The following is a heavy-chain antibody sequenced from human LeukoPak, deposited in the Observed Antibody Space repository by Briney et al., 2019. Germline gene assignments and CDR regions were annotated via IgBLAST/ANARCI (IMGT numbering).Heavy chain of an antibody. D-gene: IGHD6-13*01. J-gene: IGHJ3*02. Sequence: GESLKISFKGSGYSFTSYWIGWVRQMPGKGLEWMGIIYPGDSDTRYSPSFQGRVTISADKSISTAYLQWSSLKASDTAMYYCARLAAAVYDAFDIWGQGTMVTVSS. CDR3: ARLAAAVYDAFDI. CDR2: IYPGDSDT. V-gene: IGHV5-51*01. CDR1: GYSFTSYW.